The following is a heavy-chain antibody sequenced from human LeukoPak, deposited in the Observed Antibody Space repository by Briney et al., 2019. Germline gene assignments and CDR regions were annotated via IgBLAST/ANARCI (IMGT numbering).Heavy chain of an antibody. CDR2: IDPNSGGT. V-gene: IGHV1-2*02. J-gene: IGHJ6*02. CDR3: ARSRRPFYHYGMHV. CDR1: GYILSDYY. Sequence: ASVKVSCKASGYILSDYYVHWIRQAPGQGLEWMGWIDPNSGGTHHAPNFQGRATMTRDSAISTVYLDLRRLTSDDTAIYYCARSRRPFYHYGMHVWGLGTSVTVSS.